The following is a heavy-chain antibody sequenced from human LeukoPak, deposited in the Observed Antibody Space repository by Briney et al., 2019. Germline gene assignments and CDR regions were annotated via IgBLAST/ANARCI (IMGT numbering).Heavy chain of an antibody. CDR2: IYYSGNT. J-gene: IGHJ4*02. Sequence: SETLSLTCTVSGGSISSYYWSWVRQPPGKGLEWIGYIYYSGNTNYNPSLKTRVTISVDTSKNQFSLKLSSVTAADTAVYYCARHCSGGRCNSVFDYWGQGILVTVSS. D-gene: IGHD2-15*01. CDR1: GGSISSYY. V-gene: IGHV4-59*08. CDR3: ARHCSGGRCNSVFDY.